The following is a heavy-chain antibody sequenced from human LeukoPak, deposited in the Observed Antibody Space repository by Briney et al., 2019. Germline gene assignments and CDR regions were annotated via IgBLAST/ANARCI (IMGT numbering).Heavy chain of an antibody. J-gene: IGHJ4*02. CDR2: INGGGGNT. D-gene: IGHD2-15*01. CDR1: GFTFNSYV. V-gene: IGHV3-23*01. CDR3: AKSVVVITFRFDD. Sequence: QPGGSLRLSCAASGFTFNSYVMSWARQAPGKGLEWVSAINGGGGNTYYADSVKGLFTISRDNSKNMVYLQMNSLRAEDTAVYYCAKSVVVITFRFDDWGQGALVTVSS.